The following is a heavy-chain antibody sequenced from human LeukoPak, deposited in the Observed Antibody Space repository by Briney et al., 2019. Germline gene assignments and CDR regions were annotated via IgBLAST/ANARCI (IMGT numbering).Heavy chain of an antibody. CDR1: GGSISRYY. CDR2: FYYSDST. D-gene: IGHD6-13*01. CDR3: ARGHKGYSSSWYYKY. Sequence: SEPLSLTCTVSGGSISRYYGLWVRRPRGKGLEWIGYFYYSDSTNYNPSLNSRVPISVETSKNQFSLKMNSVTAADTAVYYCARGHKGYSSSWYYKYWGQGTLVTVSS. V-gene: IGHV4-59*01. J-gene: IGHJ4*02.